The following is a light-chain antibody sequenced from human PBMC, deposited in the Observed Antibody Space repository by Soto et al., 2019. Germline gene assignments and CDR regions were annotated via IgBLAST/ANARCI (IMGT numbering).Light chain of an antibody. J-gene: IGKJ2*01. CDR3: QRYDSSLYT. CDR2: STS. Sequence: ENVLTQSPGTRSLSPGERATLSCRASPSVSTNYLAWYQQKPGQAPRLLIYSTSTRATGIPDRFSGSGSGTDFTLTISRLEPEDFAVYYCQRYDSSLYTFGQGTQLEIK. CDR1: PSVSTNY. V-gene: IGKV3-20*01.